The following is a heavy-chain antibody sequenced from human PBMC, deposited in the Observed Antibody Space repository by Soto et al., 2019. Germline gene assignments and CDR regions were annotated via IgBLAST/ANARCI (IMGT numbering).Heavy chain of an antibody. D-gene: IGHD2-8*01. CDR1: GYSFTSYW. J-gene: IGHJ6*03. CDR3: ASSPLVFFTIGVGDHPPYYFSYLAF. CDR2: IYPGDSDT. Sequence: GESLKISCKGSGYSFTSYWSGWVRQMPGKGLEWMGIIYPGDSDTRYSPSFQGQATISADKTISTDYLQWSSLKASDPAMYYCASSPLVFFTIGVGDHPPYYFSYLAFWRKGTTVPVS. V-gene: IGHV5-51*01.